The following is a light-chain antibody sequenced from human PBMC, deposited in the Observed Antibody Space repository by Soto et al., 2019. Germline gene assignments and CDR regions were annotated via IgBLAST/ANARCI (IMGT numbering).Light chain of an antibody. J-gene: IGKJ2*01. V-gene: IGKV3-15*01. Sequence: EILMTQSPATLSVSPGERATLSCRASQSVSSNLAWFQQNPGQAPRLLIYGASTRATGIPARFSGSGSGTDFTLTISSLQSEDFAVYYCQQYDNWPPYTFGQGTKLEIK. CDR2: GAS. CDR3: QQYDNWPPYT. CDR1: QSVSSN.